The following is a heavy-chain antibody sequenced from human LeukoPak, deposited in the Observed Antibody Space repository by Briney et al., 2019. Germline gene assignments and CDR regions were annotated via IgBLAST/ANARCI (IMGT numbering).Heavy chain of an antibody. Sequence: GGSLRLSCVVSGFTFSSSWMSWVRQAPGKGLEWVANIKHDGSETFYADSVKGRFTISRDNARNSLYLQMDSLRVDDTAVYYCTRDRYGDWGQGTPVTVSS. CDR3: TRDRYGD. V-gene: IGHV3-7*05. CDR2: IKHDGSET. J-gene: IGHJ4*02. D-gene: IGHD5-18*01. CDR1: GFTFSSSW.